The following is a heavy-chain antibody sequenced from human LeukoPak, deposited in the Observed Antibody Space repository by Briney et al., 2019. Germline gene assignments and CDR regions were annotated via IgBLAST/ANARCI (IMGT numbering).Heavy chain of an antibody. Sequence: PSETLSLTCTVSGGSISSSSYHWGWIRQPPGKGLEWIGSIYYSGSTYYNPSLKSRVTISVDTSKNQFSLKLSSVTAADTAVYYCARQALGGDYFDYWGQGTLVTVSS. J-gene: IGHJ4*02. CDR2: IYYSGST. V-gene: IGHV4-39*01. CDR1: GGSISSSSYH. CDR3: ARQALGGDYFDY. D-gene: IGHD2-21*01.